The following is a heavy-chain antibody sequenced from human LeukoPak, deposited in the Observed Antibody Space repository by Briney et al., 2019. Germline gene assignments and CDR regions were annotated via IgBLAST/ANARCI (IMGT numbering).Heavy chain of an antibody. J-gene: IGHJ5*02. CDR2: IYTSGST. CDR3: ARDRGYGDHPSWFDP. V-gene: IGHV4-61*02. Sequence: SQTLSLTCTVSGVSSSSGSYYCNWIRQPDGKGLEWIGRIYTSGSTSYNPSLKSRVSISVDTSKNQFSLNLSSVTAADTAVYYCARDRGYGDHPSWFDPWGQGTQVTVSS. D-gene: IGHD5-12*01. CDR1: GVSSSSGSYY.